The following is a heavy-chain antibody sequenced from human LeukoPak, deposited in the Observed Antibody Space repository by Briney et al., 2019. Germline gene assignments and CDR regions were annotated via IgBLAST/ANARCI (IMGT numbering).Heavy chain of an antibody. CDR3: AREGPIGYCSGGSCYSDVMDV. CDR1: RYTFTSYY. Sequence: ASVKVSCKASRYTFTSYYMHWVRQAPGQGLDWMGIINPSGGSTSYAQKFQGRVTMTRDTSTSTVYMELSSLRSEDTAVYYCAREGPIGYCSGGSCYSDVMDVWGEGTTVTVSS. CDR2: INPSGGST. V-gene: IGHV1-46*01. J-gene: IGHJ6*04. D-gene: IGHD2-15*01.